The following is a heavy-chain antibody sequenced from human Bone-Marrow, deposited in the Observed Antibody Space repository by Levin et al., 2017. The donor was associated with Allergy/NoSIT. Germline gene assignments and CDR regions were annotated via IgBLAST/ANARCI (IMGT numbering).Heavy chain of an antibody. J-gene: IGHJ6*03. CDR3: ARDLLRGSYYYMDV. V-gene: IGHV4-31*03. CDR1: GGSISSGGYY. D-gene: IGHD2-15*01. CDR2: IYYSGST. Sequence: SQTLSLTCTVSGGSISSGGYYWSWIRQHPGKGLEWIGYIYYSGSTYYNPSLKSRVTISVDTSKNQFSLKLSSVTAADTAVYYCARDLLRGSYYYMDVWGKGTTVTVSS.